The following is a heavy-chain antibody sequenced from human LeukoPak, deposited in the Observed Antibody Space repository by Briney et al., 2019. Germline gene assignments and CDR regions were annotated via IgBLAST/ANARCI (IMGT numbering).Heavy chain of an antibody. V-gene: IGHV3-15*01. J-gene: IGHJ4*02. Sequence: GGSLRLSCAASGFTFSNAWMSWVRQAPGKGLEWVGRIKSKTDGGTTDYAAPVKGRFTISRDDSKNTLYLQMNSLKTEDTAVYYCARAPMVVTPEYYFDYWGQGTLVTVSS. CDR1: GFTFSNAW. CDR2: IKSKTDGGTT. CDR3: ARAPMVVTPEYYFDY. D-gene: IGHD4-23*01.